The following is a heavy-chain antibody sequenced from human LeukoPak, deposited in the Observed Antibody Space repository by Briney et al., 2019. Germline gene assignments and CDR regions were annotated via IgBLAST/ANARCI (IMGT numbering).Heavy chain of an antibody. CDR3: AEAAAGPHWFDP. Sequence: SAKVSCKASGGTFSSYAISWVRQAPGQGLEWMGGIIPIFGTANYAQKFQGRVTITADKSTSTAYMELSRLRSDDTAVYYCAEAAAGPHWFDPWGQGTLVTVSS. J-gene: IGHJ5*02. D-gene: IGHD6-13*01. V-gene: IGHV1-69*06. CDR1: GGTFSSYA. CDR2: IIPIFGTA.